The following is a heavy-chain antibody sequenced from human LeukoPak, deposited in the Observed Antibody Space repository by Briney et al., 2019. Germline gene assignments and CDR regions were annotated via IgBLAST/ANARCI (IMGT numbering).Heavy chain of an antibody. CDR1: GYSISSSSYY. CDR2: IYYSGST. J-gene: IGHJ5*02. V-gene: IGHV4-39*01. CDR3: ARHTSPRDWFDP. Sequence: SETLSLTCTVSGYSISSSSYYWGWIRQPPGKGLEWIGSIYYSGSTYYNPSLKSRVTISVDTSKNQFSLKLGSVTAADTAVYYCARHTSPRDWFDPWGQGTLVTVSS.